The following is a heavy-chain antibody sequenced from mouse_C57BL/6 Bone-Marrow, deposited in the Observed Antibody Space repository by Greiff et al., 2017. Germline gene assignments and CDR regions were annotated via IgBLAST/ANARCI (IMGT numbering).Heavy chain of an antibody. CDR2: IRSGGGCI. D-gene: IGHD2-12*01. J-gene: IGHJ1*03. Sequence: EVQLQESGEGLVKPGGSLKLSCAASGFTFSSYSMSWVRQTPEQRLEWVAYIRSGGGCIYYADTLKGRFTISRDNARNTLYLQMSSLKSEDTAMYYGTRRDSHWSVEVGGTGTTVTVSA. CDR1: GFTFSSYS. V-gene: IGHV5S21*01. CDR3: TRRDSHWSVEV.